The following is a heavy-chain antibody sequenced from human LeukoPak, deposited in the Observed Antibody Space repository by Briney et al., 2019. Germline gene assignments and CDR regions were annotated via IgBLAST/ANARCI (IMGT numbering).Heavy chain of an antibody. V-gene: IGHV3-21*01. D-gene: IGHD2-21*01. CDR2: ISSSSSYI. CDR3: ARELPLAYAFDI. CDR1: GFTFSSYS. J-gene: IGHJ3*02. Sequence: GGSLRLSCAASGFTFSSYSMNWVRQAPGKGLEWVSSISSSSSYIYYADSVKGRFTISRDNAKNSLYLQMNSLRAEDTAVYYCARELPLAYAFDIWGQGTMVTVSS.